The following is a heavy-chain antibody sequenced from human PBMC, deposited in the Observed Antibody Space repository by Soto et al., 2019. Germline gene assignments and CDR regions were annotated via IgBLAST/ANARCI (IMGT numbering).Heavy chain of an antibody. D-gene: IGHD3-9*01. V-gene: IGHV3-53*01. J-gene: IGHJ3*02. Sequence: GGSLRLSXAASGFTVSSNYMSWVRQTPGKGLEWVSVIYSGGSTYYADSVKGRFTISRDNSKNTLYLQMNSLRAEDTAVYYCARGRRQLRYDAFDIWGQGTMVTVSS. CDR3: ARGRRQLRYDAFDI. CDR2: IYSGGST. CDR1: GFTVSSNY.